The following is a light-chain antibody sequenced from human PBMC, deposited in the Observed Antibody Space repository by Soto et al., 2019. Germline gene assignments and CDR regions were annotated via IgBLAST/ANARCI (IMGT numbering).Light chain of an antibody. CDR1: SSNIGDND. V-gene: IGLV1-36*01. CDR3: AVWDDSLKGPV. CDR2: YDD. J-gene: IGLJ2*01. Sequence: QSVLTQPPSVSEAPRQRVTISCSGSSSNIGDNDVNSYQQLPGNAPKLLIFYDDLRPPGVSGRFSGSKSGTSASLAISGVQSEDEADYYCAVWDDSLKGPVVGGGTKLTVL.